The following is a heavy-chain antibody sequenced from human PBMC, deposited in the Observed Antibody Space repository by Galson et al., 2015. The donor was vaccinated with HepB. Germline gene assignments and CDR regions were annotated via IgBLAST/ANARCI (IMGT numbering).Heavy chain of an antibody. CDR2: AYHSGGT. CDR3: ARLGITVFGLLVNGMDV. D-gene: IGHD3/OR15-3a*01. Sequence: SWVRQAPGRGLEWIGEAYHSGGTNYRPSLKSRVTISVDKSKNPLSLKLTSVTAADTAVYFCARLGITVFGLLVNGMDVWGQGTTVTVSS. V-gene: IGHV4-4*01. J-gene: IGHJ6*02.